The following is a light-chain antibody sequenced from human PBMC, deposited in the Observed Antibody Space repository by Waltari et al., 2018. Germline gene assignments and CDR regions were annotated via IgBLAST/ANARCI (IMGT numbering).Light chain of an antibody. V-gene: IGKV3-11*01. CDR1: QSISIY. J-gene: IGKJ1*01. Sequence: EVVLTQSPATLSLSPGDRATLSCRASQSISIYLAWYQHKPAQAPRPLIFDASHRATGIPARFSGSGSGTDFTLTISNLEPEDSAVYYCQQRSDWPPTWTFGQGTKVEMK. CDR2: DAS. CDR3: QQRSDWPPTWT.